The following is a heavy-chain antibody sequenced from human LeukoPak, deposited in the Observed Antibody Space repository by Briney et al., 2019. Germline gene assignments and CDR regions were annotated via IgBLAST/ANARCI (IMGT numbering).Heavy chain of an antibody. CDR1: GLTFSKSA. V-gene: IGHV3-23*01. CDR2: LSGSGITT. Sequence: PGGSLRLSCAASGLTFSKSAMSWVRQAPGKGLEWVATLSGSGITTYYADSVTGRFTISRDNSQNTLYLQMNSLRAEATAVYYCAKGIYSSGWSYFDYWGHGTLVTVSS. J-gene: IGHJ4*01. CDR3: AKGIYSSGWSYFDY. D-gene: IGHD6-19*01.